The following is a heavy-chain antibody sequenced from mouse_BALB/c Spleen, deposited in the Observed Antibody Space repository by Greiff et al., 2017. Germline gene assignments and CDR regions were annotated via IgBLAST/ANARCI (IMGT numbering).Heavy chain of an antibody. V-gene: IGHV1-7*01. CDR3: ARSWDAWFAY. D-gene: IGHD4-1*01. Sequence: VQLQQSGAELVKPGASVKMSCKASGYTFTSYWMHWVKQRPGQGLEWIGYINPSTGYTEYNQKFKDKATLTADKSSSTAYMQLSSLTSEDSAVYYCARSWDAWFAYWGQGTLVTVSA. CDR2: INPSTGYT. J-gene: IGHJ3*01. CDR1: GYTFTSYW.